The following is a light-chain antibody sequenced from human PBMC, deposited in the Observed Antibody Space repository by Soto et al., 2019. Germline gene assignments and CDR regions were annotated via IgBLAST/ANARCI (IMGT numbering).Light chain of an antibody. Sequence: DIQMTQSPSSLSASVGDRVTITCQASQDISNYLNWYQQKPGKAPKLLIYDASNLETGVPSRFSGSGSGTDFTFTISSLQPEDIATYYCQQYDNLPTWTFGQGSMVDI. V-gene: IGKV1-33*01. CDR3: QQYDNLPTWT. CDR2: DAS. CDR1: QDISNY. J-gene: IGKJ1*01.